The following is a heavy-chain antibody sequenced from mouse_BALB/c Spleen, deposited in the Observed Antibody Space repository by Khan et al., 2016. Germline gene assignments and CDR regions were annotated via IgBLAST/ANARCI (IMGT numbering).Heavy chain of an antibody. V-gene: IGHV1-7*01. Sequence: VQLQESGAELAKPGASVKMSCKASGYTFTSYWMHWVKQRPGQGLEWIGYINPSTGYTEYNQKFKDKATLTADKSSSTAYMQLSSLTSEDSAVYYCARANYLFDYWGQGTTLTVSS. D-gene: IGHD2-1*01. CDR2: INPSTGYT. CDR1: GYTFTSYW. CDR3: ARANYLFDY. J-gene: IGHJ2*01.